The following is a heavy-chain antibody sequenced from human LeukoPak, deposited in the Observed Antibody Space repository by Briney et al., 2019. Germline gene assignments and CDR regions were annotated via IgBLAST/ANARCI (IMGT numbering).Heavy chain of an antibody. CDR3: ARNPGSDYPDW. CDR2: ISYSGDT. J-gene: IGHJ4*02. D-gene: IGHD4-17*01. V-gene: IGHV4-59*12. CDR1: ADSIGSFY. Sequence: SETLSLTCSVSADSIGSFYWSWLRQPPGKGLEWIGHISYSGDTNYTPSLKSRVTLSVDTSKKQFSLKLTSVTAADTAVYYCARNPGSDYPDWWGQGTLVTVSS.